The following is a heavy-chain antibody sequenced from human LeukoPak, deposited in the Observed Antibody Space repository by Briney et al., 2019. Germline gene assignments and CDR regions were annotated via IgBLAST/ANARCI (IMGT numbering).Heavy chain of an antibody. CDR3: AMDYGSGSSILFDP. Sequence: GGSLRLSCAASGFTFSSYSMNWVRQAPGKGLEWVSSISSSSSYIYYADSVKGRFTISRDNSKNTLYLQMNSLRAEDTAVYYCAMDYGSGSSILFDPWGQGTLVTVSS. CDR1: GFTFSSYS. D-gene: IGHD3-10*01. CDR2: ISSSSSYI. V-gene: IGHV3-21*04. J-gene: IGHJ5*02.